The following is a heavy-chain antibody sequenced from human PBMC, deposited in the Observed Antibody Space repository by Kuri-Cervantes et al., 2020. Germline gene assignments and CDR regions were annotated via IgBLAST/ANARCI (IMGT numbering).Heavy chain of an antibody. CDR2: INPSGGST. J-gene: IGHJ6*02. CDR1: GYTFTSYC. D-gene: IGHD3-22*01. Sequence: ASVKVSCKASGYTFTSYCMHWVRQAPGQGLEWMGIINPSGGSTSYAQKFQGRVTMTRDTSTSTVYMELSSLRSEDTAAYYCAREGGSGDQWLPGLTQNYGMDVWGQGTTVTVSS. CDR3: AREGGSGDQWLPGLTQNYGMDV. V-gene: IGHV1-46*01.